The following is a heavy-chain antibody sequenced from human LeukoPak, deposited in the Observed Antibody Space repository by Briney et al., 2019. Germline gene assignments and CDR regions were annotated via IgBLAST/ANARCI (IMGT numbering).Heavy chain of an antibody. Sequence: PGGSLRLSCAASGFTFRSYAMSWVRQAPGKGLGWVSAISSSGGSTYYADSVKGRFTISRDNSKNTLYLQMNSLRAEDTAVYYCAKITDYYDSSGYYPGMDVWGQGTTVTVSS. J-gene: IGHJ6*02. CDR3: AKITDYYDSSGYYPGMDV. CDR2: ISSSGGST. V-gene: IGHV3-23*01. CDR1: GFTFRSYA. D-gene: IGHD3-22*01.